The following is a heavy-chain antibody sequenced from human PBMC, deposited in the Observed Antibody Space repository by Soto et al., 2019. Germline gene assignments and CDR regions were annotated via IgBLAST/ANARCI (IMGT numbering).Heavy chain of an antibody. CDR1: GYTFTSYG. J-gene: IGHJ5*02. V-gene: IGHV1-18*04. Sequence: ASVKVSCKASGYTFTSYGISWVRQAPGQGLEWMGWISAYNGNTNYAQKLQGRVTMTTDTSTSTAYMELRSLRSDDTAVYYCARAMTVRFLEWLAYPNWFDPWGQGTLVTVSS. CDR2: ISAYNGNT. D-gene: IGHD3-3*01. CDR3: ARAMTVRFLEWLAYPNWFDP.